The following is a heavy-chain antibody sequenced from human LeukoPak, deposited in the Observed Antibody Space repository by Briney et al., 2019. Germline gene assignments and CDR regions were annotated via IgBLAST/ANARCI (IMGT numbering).Heavy chain of an antibody. CDR3: TRDSGTYNWFDP. Sequence: GGSLKLSCAASGFTFSGSAIHWVRQSSGKGLEWVGQTDKKDKGYATATAYAASVKGRFTISRDDSINTAYLQMKSLKTEDTALYYCTRDSGTYNWFDPWGQGTLVTVSS. CDR1: GFTFSGSA. D-gene: IGHD1-26*01. J-gene: IGHJ5*02. CDR2: TDKKDKGYATAT. V-gene: IGHV3-73*01.